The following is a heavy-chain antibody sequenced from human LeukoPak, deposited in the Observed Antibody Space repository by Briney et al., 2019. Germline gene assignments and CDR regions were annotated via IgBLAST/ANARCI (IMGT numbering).Heavy chain of an antibody. D-gene: IGHD3-22*01. V-gene: IGHV4-61*01. J-gene: IGHJ4*02. Sequence: PSETLSLTCTVSGGSFSSSSYYWSWLRQPPGKELEGIGYIYYSGSTNYNPSLKRRLTISVDTSKNQFSLKLSSVTAADTAVYYCVRGLYDSSGYYYFDYWGQGTLVTVSS. CDR2: IYYSGST. CDR3: VRGLYDSSGYYYFDY. CDR1: GGSFSSSSYY.